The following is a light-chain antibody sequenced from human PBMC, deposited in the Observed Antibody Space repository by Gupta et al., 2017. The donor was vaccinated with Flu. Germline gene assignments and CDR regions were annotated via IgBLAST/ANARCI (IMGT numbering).Light chain of an antibody. CDR3: QQGESSPGT. J-gene: IGKJ1*01. CDR1: QSVSSSY. Sequence: EIVLTQSPGTLSLSPGERATLSCRPSQSVSSSYLAWYQQKPGQAPRRLIYDASSMATGIPDRFSGSGSGTDCTLTTSRLEPEDFAVYYCQQGESSPGTFGQGTKVEIK. CDR2: DAS. V-gene: IGKV3-20*01.